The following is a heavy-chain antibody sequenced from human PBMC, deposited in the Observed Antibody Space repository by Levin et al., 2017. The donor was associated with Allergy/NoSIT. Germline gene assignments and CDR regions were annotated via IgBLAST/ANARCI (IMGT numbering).Heavy chain of an antibody. J-gene: IGHJ4*02. Sequence: GGSLRLSCAASGFTFSDYYMSWIRQAPGKGLEWVSYISSSGSTIYYADSVKGRFTISRDNAKNSLYLQMNSLRAEDTAVYYCARDRDFWSGSKHRFDYWGQGTLVTVSS. V-gene: IGHV3-11*01. CDR2: ISSSGSTI. CDR3: ARDRDFWSGSKHRFDY. CDR1: GFTFSDYY. D-gene: IGHD3-3*01.